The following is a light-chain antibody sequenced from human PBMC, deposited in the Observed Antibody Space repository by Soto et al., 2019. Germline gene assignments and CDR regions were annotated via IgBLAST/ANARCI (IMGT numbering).Light chain of an antibody. Sequence: EIVLTQSPGTLSLSPGERATLSCRASQSVSYNYLAWYQQKPGQAPRLLIYAASSRATGILDMFSGRGSGTAVTLTISRLDTEYFATYYGQQYGSLPRTFGKGNKVDI. V-gene: IGKV3-20*01. CDR3: QQYGSLPRT. J-gene: IGKJ1*01. CDR1: QSVSYNY. CDR2: AAS.